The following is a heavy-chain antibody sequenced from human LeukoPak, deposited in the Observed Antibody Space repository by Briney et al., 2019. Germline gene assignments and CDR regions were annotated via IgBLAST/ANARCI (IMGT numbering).Heavy chain of an antibody. J-gene: IGHJ3*02. CDR1: GFTFSSYS. CDR3: ARDSSFITRWLNQGAFDI. CDR2: ISSSSTI. D-gene: IGHD3-22*01. Sequence: GGSLRLSCAASGFTFSSYSMNWVRQAPGKGPEWVSYISSSSTIYYADSVKGRFTISRDNAKNSLYLQMNSLRAEDTAVYYCARDSSFITRWLNQGAFDIWGQGTMVTVSS. V-gene: IGHV3-48*01.